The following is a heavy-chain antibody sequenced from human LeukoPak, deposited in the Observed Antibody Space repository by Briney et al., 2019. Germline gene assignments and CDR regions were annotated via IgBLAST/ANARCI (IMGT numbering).Heavy chain of an antibody. CDR3: AGPGARYWYFDL. J-gene: IGHJ2*01. D-gene: IGHD2-15*01. V-gene: IGHV4-38-2*01. Sequence: SETLSLTCAVSGYSISSGYYGGWIRQPPGKGLEWIGSIYHSGSTYYNPSLKSRVTISVDTSKNQFSLKLSSVTAADTAVYYCAGPGARYWYFDLWGRGTLVTVSS. CDR1: GYSISSGYY. CDR2: IYHSGST.